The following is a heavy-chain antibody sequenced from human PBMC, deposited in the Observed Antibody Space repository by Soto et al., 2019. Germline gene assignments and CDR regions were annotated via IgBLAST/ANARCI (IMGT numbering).Heavy chain of an antibody. V-gene: IGHV1-2*02. Sequence: ASVKVSCKASGYPFTGYYMPWVRQAPGQGLEWMGWINPNSSGTNYAQKFQGRVTMTRDTSISTAYMELSRLRSDDTAVYYCARDIYDIHAFDIWGQGTMVTVSS. CDR2: INPNSSGT. CDR3: ARDIYDIHAFDI. CDR1: GYPFTGYY. D-gene: IGHD3-9*01. J-gene: IGHJ3*02.